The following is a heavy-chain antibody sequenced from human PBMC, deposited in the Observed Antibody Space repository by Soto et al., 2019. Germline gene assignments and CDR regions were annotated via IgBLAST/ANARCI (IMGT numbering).Heavy chain of an antibody. CDR3: ARIASAGRGWDV. J-gene: IGHJ6*02. Sequence: EVQLVESGGGLVQPGGSLRLSCAASGVTFSSYWMSWVRQAPVKGLEWVGNIKQDGSEKNYVDFVKGRFTISRDNAKNSLYLQMNSLRAEDTAVYYCARIASAGRGWDVWGQGTTVVVSS. V-gene: IGHV3-7*01. D-gene: IGHD6-13*01. CDR2: IKQDGSEK. CDR1: GVTFSSYW.